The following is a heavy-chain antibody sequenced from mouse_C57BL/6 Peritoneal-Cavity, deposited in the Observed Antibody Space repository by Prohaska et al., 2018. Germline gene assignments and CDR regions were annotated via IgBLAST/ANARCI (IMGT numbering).Heavy chain of an antibody. D-gene: IGHD2-5*01. V-gene: IGHV1-75*01. CDR3: ARPYSNGAMDY. J-gene: IGHJ4*01. CDR1: GYTFTDYY. CDR2: IFPGSGST. Sequence: QVQLQQSGPELVKPGASVKISCKASGYTFTDYYINWVKQRPGQGLEWIGWIFPGSGSTYYNEKFKGKATRTVDKSSSTDYRLRSSLTSEDSAVYFCARPYSNGAMDYWGQGTSVTVSS.